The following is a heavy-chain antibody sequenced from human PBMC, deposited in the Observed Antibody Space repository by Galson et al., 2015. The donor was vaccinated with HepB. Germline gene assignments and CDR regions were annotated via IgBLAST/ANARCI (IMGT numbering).Heavy chain of an antibody. V-gene: IGHV1-18*01. Sequence: SVKVSCKASGYTFTSYGISWVRQAPGQGLEWMGWISAYNGNTNYAQKLQGRVTMTTDTSTSTAYMELRSLRSDDTAVYYCARDRNEPLHRDSSSWYGQNDYWGQGTLVTVSS. J-gene: IGHJ4*02. CDR3: ARDRNEPLHRDSSSWYGQNDY. CDR1: GYTFTSYG. CDR2: ISAYNGNT. D-gene: IGHD6-13*01.